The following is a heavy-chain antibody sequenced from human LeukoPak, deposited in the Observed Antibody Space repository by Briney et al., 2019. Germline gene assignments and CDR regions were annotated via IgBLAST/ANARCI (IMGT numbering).Heavy chain of an antibody. J-gene: IGHJ6*02. V-gene: IGHV3-23*01. Sequence: PGGFLRLPCAASGLPFSSHAMSWVRQDPRKGLESVSAISGSGGSTYYADSLKGRFTISSDNSKITLYLQMESLRAEDTAVYYCARRLAYCGGGCYYGMDDWGQGTTVTVSS. CDR1: GLPFSSHA. D-gene: IGHD2-21*02. CDR3: ARRLAYCGGGCYYGMDD. CDR2: ISGSGGST.